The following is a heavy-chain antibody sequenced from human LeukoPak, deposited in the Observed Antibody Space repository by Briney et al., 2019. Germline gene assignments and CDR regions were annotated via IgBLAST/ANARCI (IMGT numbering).Heavy chain of an antibody. V-gene: IGHV1-46*01. J-gene: IGHJ3*02. Sequence: ASVKVSCKASGYTFTSYYMHWVRQAPGQGLEWMGIINPSGGSTSYAQKFQGRVTMTRDMSTSTVYMELSSLRSEDTAVYYCASQSRDGYPSYAFDIWGQGTMVTVSS. CDR3: ASQSRDGYPSYAFDI. CDR2: INPSGGST. D-gene: IGHD5-24*01. CDR1: GYTFTSYY.